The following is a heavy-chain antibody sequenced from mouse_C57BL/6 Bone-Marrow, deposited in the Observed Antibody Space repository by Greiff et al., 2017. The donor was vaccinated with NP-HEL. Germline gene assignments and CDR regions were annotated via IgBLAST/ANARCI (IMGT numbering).Heavy chain of an antibody. J-gene: IGHJ3*01. CDR3: TRLGRAY. D-gene: IGHD4-1*01. CDR2: IRNKANNHAT. CDR1: GFTFSDAW. V-gene: IGHV6-6*01. Sequence: EVKLMESGGGLVQPGGSMKLSCAASGFTFSDAWMDWVRQSPEKGLEWVAEIRNKANNHATYYAESVKGRFTISRDDSKSSVYLQRNSLRAEDTGIYYCTRLGRAYWGQGTLVTVSA.